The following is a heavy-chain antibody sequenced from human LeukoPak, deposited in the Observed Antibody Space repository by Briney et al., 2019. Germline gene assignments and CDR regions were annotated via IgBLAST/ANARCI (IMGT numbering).Heavy chain of an antibody. CDR1: GYNFIHYY. V-gene: IGHV1-2*02. CDR2: INPDKGVS. J-gene: IGHJ4*02. Sequence: ASVKVSCKASGYNFIHYYLHWVRQAPGGGLEWMGWINPDKGVSKFAQKFQDRVTMTRDTSISTACMELSRLRSDDTAVYYCVRIYYGPDYWGQGTLVTVSS. CDR3: VRIYYGPDY. D-gene: IGHD4-17*01.